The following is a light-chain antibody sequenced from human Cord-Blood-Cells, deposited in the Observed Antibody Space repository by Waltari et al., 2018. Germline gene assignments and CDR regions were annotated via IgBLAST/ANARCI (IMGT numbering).Light chain of an antibody. CDR1: SGHSSYA. CDR3: QTWGTGIRV. Sequence: QLVLTQSPSASASLGASVKLPCTLRSGHSSYAIAWHQQQPEKGPRYLMKLNSDGSHSKGDGIPDRFSGSSSGAERYLTISSLQSEDEADYYCQTWGTGIRVVGGGTKLTVL. J-gene: IGLJ3*02. CDR2: LNSDGSH. V-gene: IGLV4-69*01.